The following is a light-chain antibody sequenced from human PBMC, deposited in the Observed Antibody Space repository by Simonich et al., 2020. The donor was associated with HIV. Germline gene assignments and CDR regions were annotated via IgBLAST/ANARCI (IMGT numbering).Light chain of an antibody. J-gene: IGLJ3*02. CDR3: SSSTSSSTLG. V-gene: IGLV2-14*01. CDR1: SSDVGGYNY. Sequence: QSALTQPASVSGSPGQSITISCTGTSSDVGGYNYVSWYQQHPGKAPKLMIYDVSKRPSGVSNRFSGFKSGNTASLTISGLQAEDEADYYCSSSTSSSTLGFGGGTKVTVL. CDR2: DVS.